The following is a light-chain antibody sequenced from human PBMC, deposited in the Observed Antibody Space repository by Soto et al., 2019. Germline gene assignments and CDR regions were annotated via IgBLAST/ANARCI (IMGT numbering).Light chain of an antibody. CDR2: GAS. J-gene: IGKJ1*01. Sequence: EIVLTQSPGTLSLSPVERATLSCMASQSVSSSYLAWYQQKPVQAPRLLIYGASSRATGIPDRFSGSGSGTDFTLTISRLEPEDFAVYFCQQYGSSPTTFGQGTKVDIK. CDR3: QQYGSSPTT. V-gene: IGKV3-20*01. CDR1: QSVSSSY.